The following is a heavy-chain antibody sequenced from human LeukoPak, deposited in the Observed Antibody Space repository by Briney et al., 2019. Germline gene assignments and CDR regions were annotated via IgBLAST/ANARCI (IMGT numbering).Heavy chain of an antibody. CDR2: ITSSSSTI. V-gene: IGHV3-48*01. CDR3: ARDLNWETY. CDR1: GFTFATYT. J-gene: IGHJ4*02. D-gene: IGHD7-27*01. Sequence: GGSLRLSCAASGFTFATYTMNWVRQAPGKGLEWVSYITSSSSTIYYADSVKGRFTISRDNARNSLYLQMNSLRAEDTAVYYCARDLNWETYWGQGTLVSVSS.